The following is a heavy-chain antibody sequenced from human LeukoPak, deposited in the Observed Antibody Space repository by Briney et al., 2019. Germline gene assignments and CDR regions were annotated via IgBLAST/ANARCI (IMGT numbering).Heavy chain of an antibody. D-gene: IGHD3/OR15-3a*01. V-gene: IGHV3-23*01. J-gene: IGHJ4*02. CDR1: GFAFSSYA. CDR2: ISGSGGST. Sequence: PGGSLRLSCAASGFAFSSYAMSWVRQAPGKGLEWVSAISGSGGSTYYADSVKGRFTISRDNSKNTLYLQMNSVRAEDTAVYYCARVGLGTREFDYWGQGTLVTVSS. CDR3: ARVGLGTREFDY.